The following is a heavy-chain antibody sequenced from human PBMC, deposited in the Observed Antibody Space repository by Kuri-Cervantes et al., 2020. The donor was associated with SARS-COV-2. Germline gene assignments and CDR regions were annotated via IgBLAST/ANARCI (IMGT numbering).Heavy chain of an antibody. CDR2: INHSGST. D-gene: IGHD6-13*01. V-gene: IGHV4-34*01. CDR1: GGSFSGYY. CDR3: AREEQQLVLVGAFDI. Sequence: SETLSLTCAVYGGSFSGYYWSWIRQPSGTGLEWIGEINHSGSTNYNPSLKSRVTISVDTSKNQFSLKLSSVTAADTAVYYCAREEQQLVLVGAFDIWGQGTMVTVSS. J-gene: IGHJ3*02.